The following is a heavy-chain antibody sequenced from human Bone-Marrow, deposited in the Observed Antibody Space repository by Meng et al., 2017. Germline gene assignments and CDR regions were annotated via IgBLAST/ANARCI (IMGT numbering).Heavy chain of an antibody. D-gene: IGHD1-14*01. CDR2: ISSSGSTI. Sequence: GESLKISCAASGFTVSSNYMSWVRQAPGKGLEWVSYISSSGSTIYYADSVKGRFTISRDNAKNSLYLQMNSLRAEDTAVYYCARGLRIRAPGRVYDYWGQGTLVTVSS. V-gene: IGHV3-11*04. J-gene: IGHJ4*02. CDR1: GFTVSSNY. CDR3: ARGLRIRAPGRVYDY.